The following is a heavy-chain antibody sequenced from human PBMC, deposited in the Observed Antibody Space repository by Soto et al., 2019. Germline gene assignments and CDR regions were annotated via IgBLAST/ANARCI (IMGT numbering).Heavy chain of an antibody. D-gene: IGHD2-2*01. Sequence: QSLTCTVSGGSISSGGYYWSWIRQHPGKGLEWIGYIYYSGSTYYNPSLKSRVTISVDTSKNQFSLKLSSVTAADTAVYYCARAHAVPYFDYWGQGTLVTVSS. CDR1: GGSISSGGYY. J-gene: IGHJ4*02. CDR2: IYYSGST. CDR3: ARAHAVPYFDY. V-gene: IGHV4-31*03.